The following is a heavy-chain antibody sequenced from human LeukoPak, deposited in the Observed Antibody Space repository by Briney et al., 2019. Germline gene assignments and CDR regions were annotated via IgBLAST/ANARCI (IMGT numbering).Heavy chain of an antibody. CDR1: GFTFSIYA. CDR2: ISGSGGST. Sequence: GGSLRLSCAASGFTFSIYAMSWVRHAPAKGLEWVSAISGSGGSTYYADSVKGRFTISRENSKNTLYLQMNSLRAEDKAVYYCAKDGLRGSPFRGFDYWGQGTLVIVSS. D-gene: IGHD3-16*01. V-gene: IGHV3-23*01. J-gene: IGHJ4*02. CDR3: AKDGLRGSPFRGFDY.